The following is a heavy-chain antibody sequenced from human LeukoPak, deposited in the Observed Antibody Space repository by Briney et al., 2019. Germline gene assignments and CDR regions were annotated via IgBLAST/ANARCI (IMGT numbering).Heavy chain of an antibody. CDR1: GGTFSDYA. Sequence: ASVTVSCKASGGTFSDYALNWVRQAPGQGLEWMGVFIPILGTANSTQKFQGRVTITADISTNTVYMELSSLRSEDTAVYYCAKANGGYIFTPADYWGQGTLVTVSS. D-gene: IGHD5-18*01. CDR2: FIPILGTA. V-gene: IGHV1-69*10. J-gene: IGHJ4*02. CDR3: AKANGGYIFTPADY.